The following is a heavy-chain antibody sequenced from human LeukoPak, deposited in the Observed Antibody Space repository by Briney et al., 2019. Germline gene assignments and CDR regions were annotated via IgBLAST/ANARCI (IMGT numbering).Heavy chain of an antibody. J-gene: IGHJ4*02. Sequence: SETLSLTCTVSGSSISSYYWSWIRQPPGKGLEWIGYIYYSGSTNYNPSLKSRVTISVDTSKNQFSLKLSSVTAADTAVYYCARAGYGSGSYLIHYFDYWGQGTLVTVSS. V-gene: IGHV4-59*01. CDR3: ARAGYGSGSYLIHYFDY. D-gene: IGHD3-10*01. CDR2: IYYSGST. CDR1: GSSISSYY.